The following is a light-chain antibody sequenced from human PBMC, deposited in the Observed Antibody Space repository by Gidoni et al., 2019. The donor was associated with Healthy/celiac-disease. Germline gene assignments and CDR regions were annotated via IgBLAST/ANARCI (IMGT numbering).Light chain of an antibody. CDR2: GNS. Sequence: QSVLTQPPSVSGAPGQRVTISCTGSRSNIGAGYEVHWYPQLPGTAPKLLIYGNSNRPSGVPDRFSGSKSGTSASLAITGLQAEDEADYYCQSYDSSLSGYVFGTGTKVTVL. J-gene: IGLJ1*01. CDR1: RSNIGAGYE. CDR3: QSYDSSLSGYV. V-gene: IGLV1-40*01.